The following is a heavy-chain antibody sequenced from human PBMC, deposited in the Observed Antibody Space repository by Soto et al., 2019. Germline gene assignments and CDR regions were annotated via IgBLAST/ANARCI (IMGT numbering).Heavy chain of an antibody. D-gene: IGHD5-18*01. J-gene: IGHJ6*02. Sequence: SETLSLTCTVSGGSVSSGSYYWSWIRQPPGKGLEWIGYIYYSGSTNYNPSLKSRVTISVDTSKNQFSLKLSSVTAADTAVYYCARGDSNGYDYYYYGMDVWGQGTTVNVS. CDR1: GGSVSSGSYY. CDR2: IYYSGST. V-gene: IGHV4-61*01. CDR3: ARGDSNGYDYYYYGMDV.